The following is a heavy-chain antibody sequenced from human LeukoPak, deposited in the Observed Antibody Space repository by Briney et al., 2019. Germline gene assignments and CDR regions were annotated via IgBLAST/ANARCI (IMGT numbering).Heavy chain of an antibody. D-gene: IGHD4-17*01. Sequence: PSETLSLTCTVSGGSISSYYWSWIRQPPGKGLEWIGYIYYSGSTHYNSSLKSRVTISLDTSRNQFSLKLSSVTAADTAVYYCAEKTTVPHSPYSSYYYYRDVWGKGTTVTVSS. CDR1: GGSISSYY. CDR3: AEKTTVPHSPYSSYYYYRDV. V-gene: IGHV4-59*03. CDR2: IYYSGST. J-gene: IGHJ6*03.